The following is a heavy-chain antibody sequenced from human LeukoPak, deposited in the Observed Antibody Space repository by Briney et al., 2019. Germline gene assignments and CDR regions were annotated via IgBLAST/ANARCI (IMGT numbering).Heavy chain of an antibody. CDR3: AKDNLGGSYPYF. CDR2: ISGSGGST. Sequence: GGSLTLSFAASGLTFSSYARSWLRQAPGKGVEWVSAISGSGGSTYYPDSVKGRFTISRDNSTHTLYLQMNSLRAEDTAVYYCAKDNLGGSYPYFWGQGTLVTVSS. J-gene: IGHJ4*02. CDR1: GLTFSSYA. D-gene: IGHD1-26*01. V-gene: IGHV3-23*01.